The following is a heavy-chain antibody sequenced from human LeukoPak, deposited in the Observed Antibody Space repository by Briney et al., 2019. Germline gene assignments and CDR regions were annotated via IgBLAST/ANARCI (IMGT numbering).Heavy chain of an antibody. CDR1: GFMFSKSW. Sequence: GGSLRLSCAASGFMFSKSWMHWVRQAPGKGLEWVSFIYSDNTHYSDSVKGRFTISRDNSKNTLYLQMNSLRAEDTAVYYCARRAGAYSHPYDYWGQGTLVTVSS. V-gene: IGHV3-53*01. J-gene: IGHJ4*02. D-gene: IGHD4/OR15-4a*01. CDR2: IYSDNT. CDR3: ARRAGAYSHPYDY.